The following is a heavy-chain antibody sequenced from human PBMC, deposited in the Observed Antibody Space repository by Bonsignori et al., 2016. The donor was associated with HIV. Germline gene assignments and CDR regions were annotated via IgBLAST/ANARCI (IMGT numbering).Heavy chain of an antibody. CDR1: GFTFRSYA. CDR2: IWSDGINA. D-gene: IGHD1-14*01. J-gene: IGHJ4*02. V-gene: IGHV3-33*01. Sequence: QVQLVESGGGVVQPGRSLRLSCAASGFTFRSYAMHWVRQAPGKGLEWVALIWSDGINAYYADSVKGRFTISRDNSKSTLYLQMNSLRPDDTAVYYCARDQLSGPGRTLIDYWGEGTLVIVSS. CDR3: ARDQLSGPGRTLIDY.